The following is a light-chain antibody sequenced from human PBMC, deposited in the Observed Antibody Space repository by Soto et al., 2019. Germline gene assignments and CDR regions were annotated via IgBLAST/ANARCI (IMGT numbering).Light chain of an antibody. CDR2: SNN. Sequence: QSVLTQPPSASGTPGQRVTISCSGSSSNIGSNYVYWYQQLPGTAPKLLIYSNNQWPSGVPDRFSGSKSGTSASLAISGLRSEDEADYYCAAWDDSLSGPWVFGGGTKLTVL. CDR3: AAWDDSLSGPWV. V-gene: IGLV1-47*02. J-gene: IGLJ3*02. CDR1: SSNIGSNY.